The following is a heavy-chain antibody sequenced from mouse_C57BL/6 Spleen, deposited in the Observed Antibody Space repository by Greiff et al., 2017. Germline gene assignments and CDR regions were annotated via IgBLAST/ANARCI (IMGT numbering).Heavy chain of an antibody. V-gene: IGHV1-26*01. J-gene: IGHJ4*01. CDR2: INPNNGGT. CDR3: ARGLRPPYYARDY. CDR1: GYTFTDYY. Sequence: VQLQQSGPELVKPGASVKISCKASGYTFTDYYMNWVKQSHGKSLEWIGDINPNNGGTSYNQKFKGKATLTVDKSSSTAYMELRSLTSEDSAVYYCARGLRPPYYARDYWGQGTSVTVSS. D-gene: IGHD3-2*02.